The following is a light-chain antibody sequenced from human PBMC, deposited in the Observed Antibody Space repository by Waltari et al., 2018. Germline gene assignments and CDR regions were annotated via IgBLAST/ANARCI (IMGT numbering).Light chain of an antibody. CDR1: SGHSRSA. V-gene: IGLV4-69*01. CDR2: INEYGSH. CDR3: QTWGTGILV. J-gene: IGLJ3*02. Sequence: VLTQSPSASASLGASVNLSCSLSSGHSRSAIAWAQQVPQKGHRFLMKINEYGSHTKGDGVPDRFSGTTSGAGTEHYLTISSLQSEDEADYYCQTWGTGILVFGGGTKLTIL.